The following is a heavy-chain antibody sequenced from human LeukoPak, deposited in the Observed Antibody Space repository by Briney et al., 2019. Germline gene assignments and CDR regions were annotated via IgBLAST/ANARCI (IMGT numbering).Heavy chain of an antibody. V-gene: IGHV4-4*09. CDR3: ARRRMLGVSGGCCWFDP. CDR2: IHTSGST. CDR1: GGSISSYY. D-gene: IGHD3-16*01. J-gene: IGHJ5*02. Sequence: SETLSLTCTVSGGSISSYYWSWIPQPPGKGLEWIGDIHTSGSTNYNPSLTSLVTISVDTSKHQSSLKLSSATAADTAVYYCARRRMLGVSGGCCWFDPSGQATLVTVSS.